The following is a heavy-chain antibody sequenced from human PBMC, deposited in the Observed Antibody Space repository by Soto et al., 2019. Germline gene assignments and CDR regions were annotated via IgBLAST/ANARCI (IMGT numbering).Heavy chain of an antibody. CDR1: GGSISSGGFY. D-gene: IGHD3-16*01. CDR3: ARVIRLGYYGMDV. CDR2: IYYSGST. J-gene: IGHJ6*02. Sequence: SETLSLTCTVSGGSISSGGFYWSWNRQHPGKGLEWIGYIYYSGSTYYDPSLKSRVTISVDTSKNQFSLKLSSATAADTAVYYCARVIRLGYYGMDVWGQGTTVTVSS. V-gene: IGHV4-31*03.